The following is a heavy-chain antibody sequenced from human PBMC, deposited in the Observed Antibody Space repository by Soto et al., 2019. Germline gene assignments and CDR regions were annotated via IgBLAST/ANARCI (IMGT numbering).Heavy chain of an antibody. D-gene: IGHD3-10*01. J-gene: IGHJ4*02. Sequence: EVQLVESGGGLVQPGGSLRLSCAASGFAFSAYWMTWVRQAPGKGLEWVANIRQDGGETFYMDSVKGRFTISRDNVKNSLFLQMNSLRAEDTAVYYCASGDHTEFWGQGTLVTVSS. CDR2: IRQDGGET. CDR1: GFAFSAYW. CDR3: ASGDHTEF. V-gene: IGHV3-7*03.